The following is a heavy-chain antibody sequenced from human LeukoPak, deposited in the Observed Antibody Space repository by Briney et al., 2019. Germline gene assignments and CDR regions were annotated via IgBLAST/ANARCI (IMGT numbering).Heavy chain of an antibody. D-gene: IGHD2/OR15-2a*01. V-gene: IGHV3-48*04. CDR3: ARDGEYYGPNWFDP. Sequence: GGSLRLSCAASGFSFSSYSMNWVRQAPGKGLEWVSYISSGSSTIYYADSVKGRFTISRDNAKKSLYLQMNSLRAEDTAVYYCARDGEYYGPNWFDPWGQGTLVTVSS. CDR2: ISSGSSTI. CDR1: GFSFSSYS. J-gene: IGHJ5*02.